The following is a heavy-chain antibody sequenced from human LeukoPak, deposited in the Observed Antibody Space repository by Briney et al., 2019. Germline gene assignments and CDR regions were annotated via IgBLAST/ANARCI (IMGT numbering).Heavy chain of an antibody. J-gene: IGHJ4*02. CDR2: ISSSSSYI. Sequence: GGSLRLSCAASGFTFSSYSMNWVRQAPGKGLEWVSSISSSSSYIYYADSVKGRFTISRDNAKNSLYLQMSSLRAEDTAVYYCARDYYDSSGYYPFDYWGQGTLVTVSS. CDR3: ARDYYDSSGYYPFDY. CDR1: GFTFSSYS. D-gene: IGHD3-22*01. V-gene: IGHV3-21*01.